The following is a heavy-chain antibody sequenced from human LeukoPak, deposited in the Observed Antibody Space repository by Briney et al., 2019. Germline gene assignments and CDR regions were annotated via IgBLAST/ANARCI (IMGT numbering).Heavy chain of an antibody. V-gene: IGHV3-72*01. J-gene: IGHJ3*02. Sequence: PGGSLILSCAASGFTLSYHYMDSDREAPGKGLELIGRNRNKANSHTTEYAASVQGRFSISRDDSGNLMYLQLNSLKLEDTAVYFCTRDVGVRGTSAFDIWGQGTEVTVSS. CDR1: GFTLSYHY. CDR2: NRNKANSHTT. D-gene: IGHD1-26*01. CDR3: TRDVGVRGTSAFDI.